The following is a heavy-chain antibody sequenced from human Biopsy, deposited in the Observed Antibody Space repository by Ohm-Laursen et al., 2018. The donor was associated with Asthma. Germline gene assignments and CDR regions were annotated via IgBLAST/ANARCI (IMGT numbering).Heavy chain of an antibody. D-gene: IGHD7-27*01. Sequence: SETLSLTCTVSGGSMSSSSYSWGWIRQPPGKGLEWIGSISYTGNTDIPSLRSRVTLSVGTSKNNFSLKLTSVTAADTAVFYCARHWNWGSFFDYWGQGMLVTVSS. J-gene: IGHJ4*02. CDR3: ARHWNWGSFFDY. V-gene: IGHV4-39*01. CDR2: ISYTGNT. CDR1: GGSMSSSSYS.